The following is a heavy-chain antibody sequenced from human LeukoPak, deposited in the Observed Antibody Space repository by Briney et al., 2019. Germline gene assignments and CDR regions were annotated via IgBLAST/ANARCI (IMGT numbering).Heavy chain of an antibody. J-gene: IGHJ4*02. CDR2: ISGSGGST. Sequence: GASQRLSCAASGFTFSSYAMSWVRQAPGKGLEWVSAISGSGGSTYYADSVKGRFTISRDNSKNTLYLQMNSVRTDDTAVYYCAKGSSGWYLGGFDYWGQGTLVTVSS. CDR3: AKGSSGWYLGGFDY. V-gene: IGHV3-23*01. CDR1: GFTFSSYA. D-gene: IGHD6-19*01.